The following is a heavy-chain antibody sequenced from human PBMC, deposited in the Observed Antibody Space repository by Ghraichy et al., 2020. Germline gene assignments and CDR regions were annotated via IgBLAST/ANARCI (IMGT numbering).Heavy chain of an antibody. D-gene: IGHD1-26*01. Sequence: SETLSLTCTVSGGSISSSSYYWGWIRQPPGKGLEWIGSIYYSGSTYYNPSLKSRVTISVDTSKNQFSLKLSSVTAADTAVYYCARLGGATSYYYYGMDVWGQGTTVTVSS. J-gene: IGHJ6*02. CDR3: ARLGGATSYYYYGMDV. CDR1: GGSISSSSYY. V-gene: IGHV4-39*01. CDR2: IYYSGST.